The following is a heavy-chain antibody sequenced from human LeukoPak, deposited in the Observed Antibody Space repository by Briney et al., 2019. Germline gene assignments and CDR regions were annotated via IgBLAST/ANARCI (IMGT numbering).Heavy chain of an antibody. Sequence: GGSLRLSCVASGFTFNSYWMSWVRQAPGKGLEWVANIKQDGSEKYYVDSVKGRFTISRDNAKNSLYLQMNILRVEDTAVYDCAGFSGVFYDTNAYAWGQGTLVTVSS. V-gene: IGHV3-7*01. CDR2: IKQDGSEK. CDR1: GFTFNSYW. J-gene: IGHJ5*02. D-gene: IGHD3-22*01. CDR3: AGFSGVFYDTNAYA.